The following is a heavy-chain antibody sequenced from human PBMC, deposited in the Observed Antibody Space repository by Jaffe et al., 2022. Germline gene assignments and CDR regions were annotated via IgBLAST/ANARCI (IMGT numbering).Heavy chain of an antibody. CDR2: IYWDDDK. CDR3: AHRSFWFGELTTLSAFDI. CDR1: GFSLSTSGVG. J-gene: IGHJ3*02. D-gene: IGHD3-10*01. Sequence: QITLKESGPTLVKPTQTLTLTCTFSGFSLSTSGVGVGWIRQPPGKALEWLALIYWDDDKRYSPSLKSRLTITKDTSKNQVVLTMTNMDPVDTATYYCAHRSFWFGELTTLSAFDIWGQGTMVTVSS. V-gene: IGHV2-5*02.